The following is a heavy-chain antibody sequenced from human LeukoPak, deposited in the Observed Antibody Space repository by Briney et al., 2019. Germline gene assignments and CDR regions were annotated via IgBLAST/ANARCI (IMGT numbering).Heavy chain of an antibody. CDR3: ARDPDYGDYVLDY. D-gene: IGHD4-17*01. CDR1: GGTFSSYA. V-gene: IGHV1-69*06. CDR2: IIPIFGTA. J-gene: IGHJ4*02. Sequence: SVKVSCKASGGTFSSYAISWVRQAPGQGLEWMGGIIPIFGTANYAQKFQGRVTITADKSTSTAYMELSSPRSEDTAVYYCARDPDYGDYVLDYWGQGTLVTVSS.